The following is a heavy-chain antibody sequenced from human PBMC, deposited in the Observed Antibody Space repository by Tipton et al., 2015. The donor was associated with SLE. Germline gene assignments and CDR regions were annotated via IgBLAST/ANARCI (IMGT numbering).Heavy chain of an antibody. CDR3: ARSLAAAGTGYYYGMDV. CDR2: IYYSGST. V-gene: IGHV4-59*01. D-gene: IGHD6-13*01. J-gene: IGHJ6*02. CDR1: GGSISSYY. Sequence: TLSLTCTVSGGSISSYYWSWIRQPPGKGLEWIGYIYYSGSTNYNPSLKSRVTISVDTSKNQFSLKLSSVTAADTAVYYCARSLAAAGTGYYYGMDVWGQGTTVTVSS.